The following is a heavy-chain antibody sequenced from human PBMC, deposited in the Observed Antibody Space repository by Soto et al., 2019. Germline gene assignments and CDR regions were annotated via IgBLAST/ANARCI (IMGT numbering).Heavy chain of an antibody. CDR1: GGSIRSYY. V-gene: IGHV4-59*01. J-gene: IGHJ3*02. CDR2: IYYSGST. D-gene: IGHD3-10*01. Sequence: QVQLQESGPGLVKPSETLSLTCTVSGGSIRSYYWSWIRQPPGKGLEWIGYIYYSGSTNYNPSLKSRVTISVDTSKNQFSLKLSSVTAVDTAVYYCARVWGGAFDIWGQGTMVTVSS. CDR3: ARVWGGAFDI.